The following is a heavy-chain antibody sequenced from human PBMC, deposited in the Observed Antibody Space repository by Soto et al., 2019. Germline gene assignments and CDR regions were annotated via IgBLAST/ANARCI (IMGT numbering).Heavy chain of an antibody. J-gene: IGHJ4*02. CDR1: GFSLSTSGVG. Sequence: QITLKESGPTLVKPTQTLTLTCTFSGFSLSTSGVGVGWIRQPPGKALEWLALIYWDDDKRYSPSLKSRLTITKDTSKNQVVLTMTNMDPVDTATYYCAHSPGRQWLVLLQGDYYFDYWGQGTLVTVSS. CDR3: AHSPGRQWLVLLQGDYYFDY. D-gene: IGHD6-19*01. CDR2: IYWDDDK. V-gene: IGHV2-5*02.